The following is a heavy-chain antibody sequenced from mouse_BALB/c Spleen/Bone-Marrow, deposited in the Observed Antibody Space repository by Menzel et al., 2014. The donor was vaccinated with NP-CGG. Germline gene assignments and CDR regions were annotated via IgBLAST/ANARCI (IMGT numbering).Heavy chain of an antibody. CDR3: ARSYYVSSPYAMDY. CDR2: IAPGSGNI. D-gene: IGHD1-1*01. V-gene: IGHV1S41*01. CDR1: GYTFTSYW. Sequence: DLVKPGASVKLSCKASGYTFTSYWINWVKQTPGQGLEWIGRIAPGSGNIYYNEMFKVKATLTVDASSSTAYIQLSSLSSEDTAVYFCARSYYVSSPYAMDYWGQGTSVTVSS. J-gene: IGHJ4*01.